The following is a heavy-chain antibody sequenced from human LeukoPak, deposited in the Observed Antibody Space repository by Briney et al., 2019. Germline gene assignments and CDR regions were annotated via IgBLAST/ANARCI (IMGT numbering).Heavy chain of an antibody. Sequence: GGSLRLSCTGSGFTVSTNSMSWVRQTPGKGLEWVSFIYSGGSTHYSDSVKGRFTISRDNSKNTLYLQMSSLRAEDTAVYYCARRAGDYSHPYDYWGQGTLVTVSS. CDR2: IYSGGST. D-gene: IGHD3-22*01. CDR1: GFTVSTNS. CDR3: ARRAGDYSHPYDY. J-gene: IGHJ4*02. V-gene: IGHV3-53*01.